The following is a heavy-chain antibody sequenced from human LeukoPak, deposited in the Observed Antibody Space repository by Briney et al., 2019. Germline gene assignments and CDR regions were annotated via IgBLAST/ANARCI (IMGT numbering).Heavy chain of an antibody. J-gene: IGHJ3*02. CDR2: IKQDGSEK. CDR3: ARDRGAFDI. CDR1: VFTFSSDW. V-gene: IGHV3-7*01. Sequence: GGSLRLSCAASVFTFSSDWMSWVRQAPGKGLEWVANIKQDGSEKYYVDSVKGRFTISRDNDKNSLYLQMNSLRAEDTAVYYCARDRGAFDIWGQGTMVTVSS.